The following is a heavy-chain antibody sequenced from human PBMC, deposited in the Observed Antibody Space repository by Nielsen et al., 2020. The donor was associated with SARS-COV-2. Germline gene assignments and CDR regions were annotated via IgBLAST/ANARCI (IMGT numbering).Heavy chain of an antibody. CDR3: AKDPSPLRYFDWLPDPSFDY. Sequence: VRQAPGKGLEWVSVIYSGGSTYYADSVKGRFTISRDNSKNTLYLQMNSLRAEDTAVYYCAKDPSPLRYFDWLPDPSFDYWGQGTLVTVSS. CDR2: IYSGGST. D-gene: IGHD3-9*01. V-gene: IGHV3-53*01. J-gene: IGHJ4*02.